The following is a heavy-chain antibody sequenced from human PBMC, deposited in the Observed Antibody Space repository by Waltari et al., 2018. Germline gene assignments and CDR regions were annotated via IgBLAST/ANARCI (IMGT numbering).Heavy chain of an antibody. J-gene: IGHJ6*02. CDR1: GGSFRGYY. V-gene: IGHV4-34*01. Sequence: QVHLQQWGAGLLKASETLSLTCAVDGGSFRGYYWSWVRQPPGKGLEWIGESNHAGNTSVNPPRKIRVVILEDTSKSQFSLKLTFVTAADTGVYYCARLEDCSGGNCYSANNHPVDVWGQGTSVTVSS. CDR2: SNHAGNT. CDR3: ARLEDCSGGNCYSANNHPVDV. D-gene: IGHD2-15*01.